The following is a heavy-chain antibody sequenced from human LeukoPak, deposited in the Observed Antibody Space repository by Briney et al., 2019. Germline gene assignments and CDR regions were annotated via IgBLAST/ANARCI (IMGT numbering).Heavy chain of an antibody. J-gene: IGHJ4*02. Sequence: GASVKVSCKASGGTFNSYAISWVRQAPGQGLEWMGDIIPIFGTTNYAQKFQGRVTITADKSTSTAYMELSSLRSEDTAVYYCARDHSGSYLGHFDYWGQGTLVTVSS. V-gene: IGHV1-69*06. CDR2: IIPIFGTT. CDR3: ARDHSGSYLGHFDY. CDR1: GGTFNSYA. D-gene: IGHD1-26*01.